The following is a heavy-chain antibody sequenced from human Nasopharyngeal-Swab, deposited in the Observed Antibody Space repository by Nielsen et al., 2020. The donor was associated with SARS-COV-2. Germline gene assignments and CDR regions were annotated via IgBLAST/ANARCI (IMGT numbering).Heavy chain of an antibody. D-gene: IGHD4-17*01. CDR2: ISWNSGSI. Sequence: SLKISCAASGFTFDDYAMHWVRQAPGKGLEWVSGISWNSGSIGYADSVKGRFTISRDNAKNSLYLQMNSLRAEDTALYYCARGMTTVTLWGQGTLVNRLL. J-gene: IGHJ4*02. V-gene: IGHV3-9*01. CDR1: GFTFDDYA. CDR3: ARGMTTVTL.